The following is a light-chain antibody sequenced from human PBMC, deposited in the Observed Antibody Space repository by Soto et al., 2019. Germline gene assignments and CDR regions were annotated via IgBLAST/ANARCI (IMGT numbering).Light chain of an antibody. CDR3: SSYAGSSTLYV. V-gene: IGLV2-8*01. CDR2: EVT. J-gene: IGLJ1*01. Sequence: QSALTQPPSASGSLGQSVTISCTGTASDVGVYNYVSWYQQHPGKAPKLMIYEVTKRPSGVPDRFSGYKSGNTASLTVSGLQAEDEADYYCSSYAGSSTLYVFGTGTKVTVL. CDR1: ASDVGVYNY.